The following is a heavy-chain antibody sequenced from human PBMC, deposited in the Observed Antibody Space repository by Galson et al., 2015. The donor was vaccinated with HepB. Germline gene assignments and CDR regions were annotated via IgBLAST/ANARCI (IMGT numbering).Heavy chain of an antibody. J-gene: IGHJ4*02. CDR2: INAGNGNT. D-gene: IGHD3-10*01. Sequence: SVKVSCKASGYSFTNYAMHWVRQAPGQRLEWMGWINAGNGNTKYSQRFQGRVTLTRDTSTSTAYMELSSLRSEDTAVYYCAREFPYYGSEAFDYWGQGTLVTVSS. V-gene: IGHV1-3*01. CDR1: GYSFTNYA. CDR3: AREFPYYGSEAFDY.